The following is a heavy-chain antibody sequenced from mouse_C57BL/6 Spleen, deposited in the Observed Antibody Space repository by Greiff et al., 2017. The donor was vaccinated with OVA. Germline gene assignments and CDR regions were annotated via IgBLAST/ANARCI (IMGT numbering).Heavy chain of an antibody. Sequence: EVKLQESGPELVKPGASVKIPCKASGYTFTDYNMDWVKQSHGKSLEWIGDINPNNGGTIYNQKFKGKATLTVDKSSSTAYMELRSLTSEDTAVYYCARWLPNYYAMDYWGQGTSVTVSS. V-gene: IGHV1-18*01. CDR3: ARWLPNYYAMDY. D-gene: IGHD2-2*01. CDR1: GYTFTDYN. CDR2: INPNNGGT. J-gene: IGHJ4*01.